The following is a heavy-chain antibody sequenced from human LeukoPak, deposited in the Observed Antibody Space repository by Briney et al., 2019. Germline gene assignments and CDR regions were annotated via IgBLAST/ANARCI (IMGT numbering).Heavy chain of an antibody. V-gene: IGHV4-4*02. Sequence: PSGTLSLTCAVSGGSLIRSNRWSWVRPFPDKGLEWIGEMHHSGTSKYHPSLKSRVMISVDKSKNQFSLRLSSVTAADTAVYFCARRRLLPSLETYYRGQGVLVTVSS. CDR1: GGSLIRSNR. CDR2: MHHSGTS. D-gene: IGHD3-3*01. J-gene: IGHJ4*02. CDR3: ARRRLLPSLETYY.